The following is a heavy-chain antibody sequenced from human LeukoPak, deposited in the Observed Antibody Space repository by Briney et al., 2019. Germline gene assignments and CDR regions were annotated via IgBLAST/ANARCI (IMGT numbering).Heavy chain of an antibody. V-gene: IGHV1-2*02. Sequence: GASVKVSCKASGYTFTSYYMHWVRQAPGQGLEWMGWINPNSGGTNYAQKFQGRVTMTRDTSISTAYMELSRLRSDDTAVYYCASGRDYGDERGAFDIWGQGTMVTVSS. CDR1: GYTFTSYY. CDR2: INPNSGGT. CDR3: ASGRDYGDERGAFDI. J-gene: IGHJ3*02. D-gene: IGHD4-17*01.